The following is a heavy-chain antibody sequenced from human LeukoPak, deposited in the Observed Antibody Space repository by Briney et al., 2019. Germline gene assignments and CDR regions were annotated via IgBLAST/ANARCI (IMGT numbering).Heavy chain of an antibody. J-gene: IGHJ4*02. Sequence: KPSETLSLTCTVSGGSISSYYWSWIRQPPGEGLECIGYIYYSGSTNYNPSLKSRVTISVDTSKNQFSLNLSSVTAADTAVYYCARLLRVTTVGPDLYYFDYWGQGTLVTVSS. CDR1: GGSISSYY. V-gene: IGHV4-59*08. CDR3: ARLLRVTTVGPDLYYFDY. CDR2: IYYSGST. D-gene: IGHD4-17*01.